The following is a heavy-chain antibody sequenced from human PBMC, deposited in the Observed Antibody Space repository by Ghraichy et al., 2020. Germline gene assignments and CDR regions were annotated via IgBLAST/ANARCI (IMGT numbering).Heavy chain of an antibody. CDR2: INPNSGGT. CDR3: ARPERGYLYAFDI. CDR1: GYTFTGYY. V-gene: IGHV1-2*04. Sequence: ASVKVSSKASGYTFTGYYMHWVRQAPGQGLEWMGWINPNSGGTNYAQKFQGWVTMTRDTSISTAYMELSRLRSDDTAVYYCARPERGYLYAFDIWGQGTMVTVSS. J-gene: IGHJ3*02. D-gene: IGHD1-14*01.